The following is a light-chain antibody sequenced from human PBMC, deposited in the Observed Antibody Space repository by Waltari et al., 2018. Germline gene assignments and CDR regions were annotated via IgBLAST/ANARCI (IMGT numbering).Light chain of an antibody. Sequence: SYELTQPTSVSVSPGQTARITCSGDELPKQYAFWYRQKPGQAPALLIYKDTERPSGIPERVSASSSGTTVTLTITGVQPEDEADYFCQSADSTNTYWVFGGGTKLTVL. V-gene: IGLV3-25*03. CDR3: QSADSTNTYWV. CDR2: KDT. CDR1: ELPKQY. J-gene: IGLJ2*01.